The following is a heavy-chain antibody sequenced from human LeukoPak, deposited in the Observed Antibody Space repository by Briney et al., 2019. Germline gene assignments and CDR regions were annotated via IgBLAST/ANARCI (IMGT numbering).Heavy chain of an antibody. CDR1: GGTFSSYA. CDR3: ARARSGNELGYYMDV. Sequence: SVKVSCKASGGTFSSYAISWVRQAPGQGLEWMGGIIPIFGTANYAQKFQGRVTITADESTSTAYMELSSLRSEDTAVYYCARARSGNELGYYMDVWGKGTTVTISS. J-gene: IGHJ6*03. D-gene: IGHD1-1*01. CDR2: IIPIFGTA. V-gene: IGHV1-69*13.